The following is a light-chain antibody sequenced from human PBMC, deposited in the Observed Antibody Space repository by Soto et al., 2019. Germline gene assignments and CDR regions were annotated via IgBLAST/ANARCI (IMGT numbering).Light chain of an antibody. CDR1: SSDVGNGYDS. Sequence: QSALTQPASVSGSPGQSITISCSGSSSDVGNGYDSVSWYQQHPGKAPKLIIYEVTNRPSGVSSRFSGSKSGNTASLTISGLQAEDEADYYCRSYTVRVASYVFGTGTKVNVL. CDR2: EVT. J-gene: IGLJ1*01. V-gene: IGLV2-14*01. CDR3: RSYTVRVASYV.